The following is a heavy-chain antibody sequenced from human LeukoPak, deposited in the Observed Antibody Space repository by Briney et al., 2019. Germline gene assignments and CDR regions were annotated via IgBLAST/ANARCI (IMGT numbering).Heavy chain of an antibody. V-gene: IGHV5-51*01. J-gene: IGHJ4*02. D-gene: IGHD6-6*01. CDR2: IYPGDSDT. Sequence: GESLKISCKGSGYSFTNYWIGWVRQMPGKGLEWMGIIYPGDSDTRYSPSFQGQVTISVDKSISTAYLQWSSLKASDTAMYYCARRIIERYSSSSTGEFDSWGQGTLVTVSS. CDR1: GYSFTNYW. CDR3: ARRIIERYSSSSTGEFDS.